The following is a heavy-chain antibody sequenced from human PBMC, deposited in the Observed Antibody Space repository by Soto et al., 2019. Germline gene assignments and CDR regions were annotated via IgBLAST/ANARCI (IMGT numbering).Heavy chain of an antibody. CDR3: AKDSNKYSSSLRGRYFDY. CDR2: ISGGGSTA. Sequence: EVQLLESGGGLVNRGGSQRWSWPASGFTFTSYVMGGVGQAPGKGREWSAGISGGGSTAFYADSVKGRFTISRDNAKNTVVLQMDSLRAEDTAIYYCAKDSNKYSSSLRGRYFDYWGQGTLVTVSS. V-gene: IGHV3-23*01. J-gene: IGHJ4*02. CDR1: GFTFTSYV. D-gene: IGHD3-22*01.